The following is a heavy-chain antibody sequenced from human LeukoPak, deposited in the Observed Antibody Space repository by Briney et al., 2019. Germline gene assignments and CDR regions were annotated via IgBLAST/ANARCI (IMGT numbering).Heavy chain of an antibody. D-gene: IGHD6-19*01. J-gene: IGHJ4*02. CDR1: GLSFSNAW. V-gene: IGHV3-15*01. CDR2: IKRNTDTGTT. Sequence: PGGSLRLSCAAPGLSFSNAWMSWVRQAPGKGLEWVAHIKRNTDTGTTNYGASVEGRFTVSRDDSKNTLYLQMNSLEIEDTAVYYCTTGDRGWQDYWGQGTLVTVSS. CDR3: TTGDRGWQDY.